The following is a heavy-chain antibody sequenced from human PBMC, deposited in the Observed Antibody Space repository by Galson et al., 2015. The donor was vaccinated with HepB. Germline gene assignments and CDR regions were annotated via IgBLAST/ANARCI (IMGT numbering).Heavy chain of an antibody. CDR3: VKEGGIAAAGSKEVVDY. D-gene: IGHD6-13*01. CDR1: GFTFSSFW. CDR2: IISDGSSM. J-gene: IGHJ4*02. Sequence: SLRLSCAASGFTFSSFWMVWVRQPPGKGLVWVSRIISDGSSMIYADTVKGRFTVSRDNSKNTLYLQMNSLRAEDTAVYYCVKEGGIAAAGSKEVVDYWGQGTLVTVSS. V-gene: IGHV3-74*01.